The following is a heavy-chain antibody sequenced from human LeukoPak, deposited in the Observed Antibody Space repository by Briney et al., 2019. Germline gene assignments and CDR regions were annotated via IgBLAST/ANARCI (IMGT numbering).Heavy chain of an antibody. Sequence: ASVKVSCKASGYTFTGYYMHWVRQAPGQGLEWMGWMNPNSGGTKYAQKFQGRVTMTSDASISTAYMELSSLRSDDPAVYYCASRPDQHLLYYFDYWGQGALVTVSS. CDR2: MNPNSGGT. CDR3: ASRPDQHLLYYFDY. J-gene: IGHJ4*02. D-gene: IGHD2-15*01. V-gene: IGHV1-2*02. CDR1: GYTFTGYY.